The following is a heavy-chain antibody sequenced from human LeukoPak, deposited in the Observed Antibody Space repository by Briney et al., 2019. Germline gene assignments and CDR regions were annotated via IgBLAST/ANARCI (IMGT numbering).Heavy chain of an antibody. CDR3: ARDSYSSGWYGWFQH. J-gene: IGHJ1*01. D-gene: IGHD6-19*01. Sequence: KPGGSLRLSCAASGFTVSDNYMTWVRQAPGKGLEWVSSIYSAGATHYAESVKGRFTISRDNSKNTLFLQMNSLTTEDTAVYYCARDSYSSGWYGWFQHWGQGTLVTVSS. V-gene: IGHV3-66*02. CDR2: IYSAGAT. CDR1: GFTVSDNY.